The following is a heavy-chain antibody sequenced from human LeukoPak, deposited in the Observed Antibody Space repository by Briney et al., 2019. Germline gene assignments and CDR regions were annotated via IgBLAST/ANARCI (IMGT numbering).Heavy chain of an antibody. D-gene: IGHD6-13*01. J-gene: IGHJ4*02. V-gene: IGHV3-11*01. CDR1: GFTFSDYY. Sequence: GGSLRLSCAASGFTFSDYYMSWIRQAPGKGLEWVSYISSSGNIIYYADSVKGRFTISRDNSKNTLYLQMNSLRAEDTAVYYCASRYSSSWYYYWGQGTLVTVSS. CDR3: ASRYSSSWYYY. CDR2: ISSSGNII.